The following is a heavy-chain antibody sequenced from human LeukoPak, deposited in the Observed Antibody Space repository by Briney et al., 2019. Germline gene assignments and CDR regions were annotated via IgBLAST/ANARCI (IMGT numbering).Heavy chain of an antibody. J-gene: IGHJ4*02. D-gene: IGHD3-3*01. CDR2: IHTSGST. CDR3: ARDPEGHGYYFDY. CDR1: GGSTSNYF. Sequence: SETLSLTCTVSGGSTSNYFCTWLRQSAGKGLEWIGRIHTSGSTNYNPSLKSLVSMSVDTSKNQFSLKLSSVTAADTAVYYCARDPEGHGYYFDYWRQGALVTVSS. V-gene: IGHV4-4*07.